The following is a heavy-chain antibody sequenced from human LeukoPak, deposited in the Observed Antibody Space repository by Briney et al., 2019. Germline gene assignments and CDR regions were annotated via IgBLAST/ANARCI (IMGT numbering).Heavy chain of an antibody. CDR3: AKDGYGDHTVDY. CDR2: IAYDGINK. J-gene: IGHJ4*02. V-gene: IGHV3-30*18. Sequence: GRSLRLSGAASGFSFSTYAMHWVRQAPGKGLEWVAIIAYDGINKYYGDSVKGRFTISRDNSKNTLFLQINSLRAEDTAVYYFAKDGYGDHTVDYWGQGTLVTVSS. CDR1: GFSFSTYA. D-gene: IGHD4-17*01.